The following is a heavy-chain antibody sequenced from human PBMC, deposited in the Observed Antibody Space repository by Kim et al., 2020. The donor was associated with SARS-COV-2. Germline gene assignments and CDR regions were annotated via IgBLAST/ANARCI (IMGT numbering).Heavy chain of an antibody. CDR3: TVYSSSWDYYYYGMDV. J-gene: IGHJ6*02. CDR1: GFTFSGSA. D-gene: IGHD6-13*01. Sequence: GGSLRLSCAASGFTFSGSAMHWVRQASGKGLEWVGRIRSKANSYATAYAASVKGRFTISRDDSKNTAYLQMNSLKTEDTAVYYCTVYSSSWDYYYYGMDVWGQGTTVTVSS. V-gene: IGHV3-73*01. CDR2: IRSKANSYAT.